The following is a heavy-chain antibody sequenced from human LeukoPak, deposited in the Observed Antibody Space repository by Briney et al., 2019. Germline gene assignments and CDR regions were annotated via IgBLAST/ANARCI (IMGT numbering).Heavy chain of an antibody. J-gene: IGHJ5*02. CDR2: AHTSGSP. Sequence: SETLSLTCTVSGGSMTHYFWNWIRQPPGKGLEWIGYAHTSGSPDYSRSLKSRVTISLDTSKNQFSLMLSSVTAADTAVYFCARATQRYCSGTTCFPYWFDTWGQGTLATVSS. CDR1: GGSMTHYF. D-gene: IGHD2-2*01. V-gene: IGHV4-4*09. CDR3: ARATQRYCSGTTCFPYWFDT.